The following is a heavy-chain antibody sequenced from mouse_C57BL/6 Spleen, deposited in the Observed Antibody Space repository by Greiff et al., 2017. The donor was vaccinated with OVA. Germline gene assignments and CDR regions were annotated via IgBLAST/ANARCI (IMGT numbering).Heavy chain of an antibody. D-gene: IGHD2-3*01. J-gene: IGHJ3*01. Sequence: VQLHQPGAELVKPGASVTLSCKASGYTFTSYWMHWVKQRPGRGLEWIGRIDPNSGGPKYNEKFKSKATLTVDKPSSTAYMQLSSLTSEDSAVYYCARSGYDGYPAWFAYWGQGTLGTVSA. CDR2: IDPNSGGP. CDR3: ARSGYDGYPAWFAY. V-gene: IGHV1-72*01. CDR1: GYTFTSYW.